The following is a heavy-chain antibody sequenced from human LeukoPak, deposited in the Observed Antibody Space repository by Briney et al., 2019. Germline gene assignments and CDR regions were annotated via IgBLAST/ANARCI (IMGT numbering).Heavy chain of an antibody. CDR2: ICYSGST. CDR1: GGSISSYY. D-gene: IGHD3-3*01. V-gene: IGHV4-59*01. J-gene: IGHJ3*02. Sequence: PSETLSLTCTVSGGSISSYYWSWIRQPPGKGLEWIGYICYSGSTNYNPSLKSRVTISVDTSKNQFSLKLSSVTAADTAVYYCARVPQATYYDFWSGPVDAFDIWGQGTMVTVSS. CDR3: ARVPQATYYDFWSGPVDAFDI.